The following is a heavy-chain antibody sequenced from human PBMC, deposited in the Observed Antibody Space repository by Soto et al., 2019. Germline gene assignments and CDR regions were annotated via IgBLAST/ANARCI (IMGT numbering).Heavy chain of an antibody. J-gene: IGHJ6*02. CDR3: ARERFGVVNYYYYGMDV. Sequence: PSETLSLTCAVYGGSFSGYYWSWIRQPPGKGLEWSGEINHSGSTNYNPSLKSRVTISVDTSKNQFSLKLSSVTAADTAVYYCARERFGVVNYYYYGMDVWGQGTTVTVSS. V-gene: IGHV4-34*01. D-gene: IGHD3-3*01. CDR2: INHSGST. CDR1: GGSFSGYY.